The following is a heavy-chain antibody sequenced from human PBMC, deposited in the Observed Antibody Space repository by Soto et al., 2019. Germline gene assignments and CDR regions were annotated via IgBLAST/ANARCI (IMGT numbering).Heavy chain of an antibody. D-gene: IGHD6-13*01. CDR2: IWYDGSNK. Sequence: GGSLRLSCAASGFPFSSYGMHWVRQAPGKGLEWVAVIWYDGSNKYYADSVKGRFTISRDNSKNTLYLQMNSLRAEDTAVYYCARDFGSSAYFDYWGQGTLVTVSS. CDR1: GFPFSSYG. CDR3: ARDFGSSAYFDY. V-gene: IGHV3-33*01. J-gene: IGHJ4*02.